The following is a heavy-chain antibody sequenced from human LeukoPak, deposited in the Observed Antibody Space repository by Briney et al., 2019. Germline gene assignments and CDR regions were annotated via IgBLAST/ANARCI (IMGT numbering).Heavy chain of an antibody. V-gene: IGHV3-21*01. Sequence: GGSLRLSCAASGFTFSSYSMNWVRQAPGKGLEWVSSISSSSSYIYYADSVKGRFTISRDNAKNSLYLQMNSLRAEDTAVYYCARDRARSYDVDVWGKGTTVTVSS. CDR3: ARDRARSYDVDV. CDR2: ISSSSSYI. J-gene: IGHJ6*03. CDR1: GFTFSSYS. D-gene: IGHD6-6*01.